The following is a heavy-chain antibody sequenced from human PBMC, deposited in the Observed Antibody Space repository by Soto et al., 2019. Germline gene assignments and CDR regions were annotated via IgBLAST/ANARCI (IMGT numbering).Heavy chain of an antibody. V-gene: IGHV3-30*18. D-gene: IGHD6-13*01. CDR1: GFTFSSYG. CDR2: ISYDGSNK. Sequence: QVQLVESGGGVVQPGRSLRLSCAASGFTFSSYGMHWVRQAPGKGLEWVAVISYDGSNKYYADSVKGRFTISRDNSKNTLYLQMNSLRAEDTAVYYCAKGSRQQLVGLGYRGQGTLVTVSS. CDR3: AKGSRQQLVGLGY. J-gene: IGHJ4*02.